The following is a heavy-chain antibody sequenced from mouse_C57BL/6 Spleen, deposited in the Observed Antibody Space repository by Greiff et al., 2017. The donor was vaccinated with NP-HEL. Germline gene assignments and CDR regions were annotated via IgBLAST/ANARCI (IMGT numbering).Heavy chain of an antibody. D-gene: IGHD1-1*01. Sequence: QVQLQQPGAELVKPGASVKMSCKASGYTFTSYWITWVKQRPGQGLEWIGDIYPGSGSTNYNEKFKSKATLTVDTSSSTAYMQLSSLTSEDSAVYYWARASYYYGSSYEFAYWGQGTLVTVSA. J-gene: IGHJ3*01. V-gene: IGHV1-55*01. CDR2: IYPGSGST. CDR1: GYTFTSYW. CDR3: ARASYYYGSSYEFAY.